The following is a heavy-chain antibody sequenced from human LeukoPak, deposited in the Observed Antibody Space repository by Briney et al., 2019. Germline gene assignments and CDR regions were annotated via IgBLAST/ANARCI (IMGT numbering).Heavy chain of an antibody. CDR3: ARAPDRFLGDY. V-gene: IGHV3-11*04. D-gene: IGHD3-3*01. J-gene: IGHJ4*02. CDR2: ISSSGSSYI. Sequence: GGSLRLSCAASGFTFSDYYMSWIRQAPGKGLEWVSYISSSGSSYIYYADSVRGRFTISTDNAKNSLYLQMNSLRAGDTAVYYCARAPDRFLGDYWGQGTLVTVSS. CDR1: GFTFSDYY.